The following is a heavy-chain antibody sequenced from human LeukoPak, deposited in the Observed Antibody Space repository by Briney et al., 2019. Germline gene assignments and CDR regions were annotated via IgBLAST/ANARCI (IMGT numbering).Heavy chain of an antibody. CDR1: GGSISSSSYY. V-gene: IGHV4-39*07. D-gene: IGHD4-17*01. J-gene: IGHJ6*02. CDR3: ARGSSYGEVYYYYGMDV. Sequence: SETLSLTCTVSGGSISSSSYYWGWIRQPPGKGLEWIGSIYYSGSTNYNPSLKSRVTISVDTSKNQFSLKLSSVTAADTAVYYCARGSSYGEVYYYYGMDVWGQGTTVTVSS. CDR2: IYYSGST.